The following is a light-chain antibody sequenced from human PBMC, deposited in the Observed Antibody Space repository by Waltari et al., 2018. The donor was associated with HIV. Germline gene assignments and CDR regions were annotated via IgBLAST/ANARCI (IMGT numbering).Light chain of an antibody. J-gene: IGKJ1*01. CDR2: KAS. V-gene: IGKV1-5*03. CDR3: QQYNNYFWT. Sequence: DIQLTQSPSTLSALVGARVPITCLSSQNISTWLAWYQQKPGKAPKLLIYKASNLESGVPSRFSGSGSGTEFTLTISSLQTDDFATYHCQQYNNYFWTFGQGTTVEIK. CDR1: QNISTW.